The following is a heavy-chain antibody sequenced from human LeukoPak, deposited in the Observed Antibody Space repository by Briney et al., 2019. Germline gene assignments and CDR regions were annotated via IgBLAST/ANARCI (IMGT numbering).Heavy chain of an antibody. D-gene: IGHD6-13*01. J-gene: IGHJ4*02. CDR1: GYTFTSYV. V-gene: IGHV1-3*01. CDR3: ARSPRSGWYWDY. CDR2: INAGNGDT. Sequence: SVKVSCKASGYTFTSYVVHWVRQTPGQRLEWMGWINAGNGDTKYSQSFQGRVTITRDASASTAYMEVSSLRSEDTTVYYCARSPRSGWYWDYWGQGTLVTVSS.